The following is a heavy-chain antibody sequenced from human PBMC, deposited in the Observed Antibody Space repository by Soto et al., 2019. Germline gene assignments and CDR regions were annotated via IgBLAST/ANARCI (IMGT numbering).Heavy chain of an antibody. D-gene: IGHD2-15*01. CDR1: GFTFDDYA. CDR2: ITWNSGKI. Sequence: PGGSLRLSCTASGFTFDDYAMRWVRQGPGRGLEWVSGITWNSGKIAYADSVKGRFTIARDDDNNSLYLQMNSLRPEDTALYYCVKDSYADFNRLLSTAEYFFDYWGQGTLVTVYS. J-gene: IGHJ4*01. CDR3: VKDSYADFNRLLSTAEYFFDY. V-gene: IGHV3-9*01.